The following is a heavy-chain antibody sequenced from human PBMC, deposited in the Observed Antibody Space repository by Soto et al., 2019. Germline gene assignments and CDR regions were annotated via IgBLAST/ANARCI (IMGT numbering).Heavy chain of an antibody. D-gene: IGHD3-16*01. CDR3: AKPVYDYHPLDY. Sequence: GGSLRLSCAASGFTFSSDAMSCVRQAAGKGLEWVSAISCSCGSTYYADSVKGRFTISTDNSKNPLYLQMNSLRAEDTAVYYCAKPVYDYHPLDYWGQGTLVTVSS. CDR1: GFTFSSDA. V-gene: IGHV3-23*01. CDR2: ISCSCGST. J-gene: IGHJ4*02.